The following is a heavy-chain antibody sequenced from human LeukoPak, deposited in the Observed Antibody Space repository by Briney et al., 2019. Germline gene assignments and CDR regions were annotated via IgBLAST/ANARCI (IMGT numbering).Heavy chain of an antibody. CDR1: GFTFSSYG. J-gene: IGHJ3*02. CDR2: IWYDGSNK. D-gene: IGHD1-26*01. Sequence: GRSLRLSCAASGFTFSSYGMHWVRQAPGKGLEWVAVIWYDGSNKYYADSVKGRFTISRDKSKNTLYLQMNSLRAEDTAVYYCARELSTIYAFDIWGQGTMVTVSS. V-gene: IGHV3-33*01. CDR3: ARELSTIYAFDI.